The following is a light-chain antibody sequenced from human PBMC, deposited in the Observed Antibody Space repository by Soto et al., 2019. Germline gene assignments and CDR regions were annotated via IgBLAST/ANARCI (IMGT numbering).Light chain of an antibody. CDR2: DAS. CDR1: QSVSSY. Sequence: EIVLTQSPATLSLSPGERATLSCRTSQSVSSYLAWYQQKPGQAPRLLIYDASNRATGIPARFSGSGSGTDFTLTISSLEPEDFAVYYCQQYGSSPMTFGPGTKVEIK. J-gene: IGKJ3*01. CDR3: QQYGSSPMT. V-gene: IGKV3-11*01.